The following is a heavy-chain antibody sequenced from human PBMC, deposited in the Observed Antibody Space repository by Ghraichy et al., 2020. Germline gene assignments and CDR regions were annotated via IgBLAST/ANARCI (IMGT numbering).Heavy chain of an antibody. Sequence: SETLSLTCTVSGGSIRSDYWSWIRQPPGKGLEWIGYIYDSGSTNYNPPLKSRVSISVDTSKNQFSLIVSSVTAADTAVYYCARTKSGSYPDYWGQGTLVTVSS. V-gene: IGHV4-4*09. CDR3: ARTKSGSYPDY. D-gene: IGHD1-26*01. CDR1: GGSIRSDY. CDR2: IYDSGST. J-gene: IGHJ4*02.